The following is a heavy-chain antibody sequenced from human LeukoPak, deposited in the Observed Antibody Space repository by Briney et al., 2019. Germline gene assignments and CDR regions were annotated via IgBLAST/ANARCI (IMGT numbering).Heavy chain of an antibody. CDR2: ISSSGSTK. CDR1: GFTFSSYE. J-gene: IGHJ3*02. CDR3: HYDSSGHDAFDI. V-gene: IGHV3-48*03. Sequence: PAESLRLSCAASGFTFSSYEMNWVRQAPGKGLEWVLSISSSGSTKYYADSLKGRFTISRDNARNSLYLQMNSLRAEDTAVYYCHYDSSGHDAFDIWGQGTMVTVSS. D-gene: IGHD3-22*01.